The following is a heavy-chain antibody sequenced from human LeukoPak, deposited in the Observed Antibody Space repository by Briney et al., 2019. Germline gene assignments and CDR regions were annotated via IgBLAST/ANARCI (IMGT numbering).Heavy chain of an antibody. J-gene: IGHJ4*02. CDR3: ASQRGYSGYDPLDY. CDR2: IYYSGST. D-gene: IGHD5-12*01. CDR1: GVSISSSSYY. Sequence: SETLSLTCTVSGVSISSSSYYWGWIRQPPGKGLEWIGSIYYSGSTYYNPSLKSRVTISVDTSKNQFSLKLSSVTAADTAVYYCASQRGYSGYDPLDYWGQGTLVTVSS. V-gene: IGHV4-39*07.